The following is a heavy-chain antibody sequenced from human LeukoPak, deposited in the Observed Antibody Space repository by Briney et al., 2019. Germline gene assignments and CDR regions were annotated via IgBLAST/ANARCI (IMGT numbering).Heavy chain of an antibody. CDR1: GYTFTGYY. V-gene: IGHV1-46*01. CDR2: INPSGSST. D-gene: IGHD6-19*01. J-gene: IGHJ3*02. CDR3: ARAKYNSGLYGAFDI. Sequence: ASVKVSCKASGYTFTGYYMHWVRQAPGQGLEWLGLINPSGSSTLYAQKFQGRVTMTRDMSTTTDYMELSSLRSEDTAVYYCARAKYNSGLYGAFDIWGQGTMVTVSS.